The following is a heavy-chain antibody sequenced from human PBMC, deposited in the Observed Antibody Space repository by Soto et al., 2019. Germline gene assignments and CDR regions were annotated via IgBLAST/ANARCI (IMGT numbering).Heavy chain of an antibody. D-gene: IGHD3-22*01. Sequence: GASVKVSCKASGYVFSSYGFSWVRQAPGQGLEWMGWISPYNGKTKYAQKFQARATVTTDTSTTTAYMELRSLRFDDTAVYYCARLYYDTIGYPLGALDICGQGTLVTGS. J-gene: IGHJ3*02. CDR2: ISPYNGKT. CDR1: GYVFSSYG. CDR3: ARLYYDTIGYPLGALDI. V-gene: IGHV1-18*04.